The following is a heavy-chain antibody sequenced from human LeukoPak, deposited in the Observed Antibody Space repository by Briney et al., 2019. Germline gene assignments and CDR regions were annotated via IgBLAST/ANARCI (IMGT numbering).Heavy chain of an antibody. CDR2: IYTSGST. J-gene: IGHJ3*02. CDR1: GGSFSGYY. V-gene: IGHV4-4*07. Sequence: SETLSLTCAVYGGSFSGYYWSWIRQPAGKGLEWIGRIYTSGSTNYNPSLKSRVTMSVDTSKNQFSLKLSSVTAADTAVYYCARDLELLWFGEGDAFDIWGQGTMVTVSS. D-gene: IGHD3-10*01. CDR3: ARDLELLWFGEGDAFDI.